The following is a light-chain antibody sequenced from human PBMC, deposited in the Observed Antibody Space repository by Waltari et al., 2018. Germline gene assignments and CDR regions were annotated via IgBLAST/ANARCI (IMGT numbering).Light chain of an antibody. CDR2: EYD. Sequence: NFMLTQPHSVSESPGKTVTISCSRSSGSIASTYVQRYQQRPGSAPTTVIYEYDQRPSGVPDRFSGSIDSSSNSASLTISGLKTEDEADYYCQSYDNSDHVVFGGGTKLTVL. CDR3: QSYDNSDHVV. J-gene: IGLJ2*01. CDR1: SGSIASTY. V-gene: IGLV6-57*03.